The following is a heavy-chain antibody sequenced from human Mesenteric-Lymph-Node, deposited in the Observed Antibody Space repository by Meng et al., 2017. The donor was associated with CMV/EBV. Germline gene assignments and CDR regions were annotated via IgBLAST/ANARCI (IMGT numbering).Heavy chain of an antibody. CDR1: GFTFSSDW. V-gene: IGHV3-74*01. Sequence: RGSLRLSCAASGFTFSSDWLHWVRQVPGKGLVWVSRISGDGRSTSYADSVRGRFTISRDNAKKTLYLEMSSLRADDTAVYFCARGIRGTYGYFDPWGQGTLVTVSS. CDR3: ARGIRGTYGYFDP. J-gene: IGHJ5*02. CDR2: ISGDGRST. D-gene: IGHD4-17*01.